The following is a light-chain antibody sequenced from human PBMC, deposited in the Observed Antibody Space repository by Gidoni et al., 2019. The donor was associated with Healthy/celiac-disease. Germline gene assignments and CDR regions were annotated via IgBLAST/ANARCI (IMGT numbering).Light chain of an antibody. CDR3: QQRSNWPPSS. Sequence: EIVLTQSPATLSLSPGERAPLSCRASQSVSSYLAWYQQKPGQAPRLLIYDASNRATGIPARFSGSGSGTDFTLTISSLEPEDFAVYYCQQRSNWPPSSFXQXTKLEIK. CDR1: QSVSSY. V-gene: IGKV3-11*01. J-gene: IGKJ2*04. CDR2: DAS.